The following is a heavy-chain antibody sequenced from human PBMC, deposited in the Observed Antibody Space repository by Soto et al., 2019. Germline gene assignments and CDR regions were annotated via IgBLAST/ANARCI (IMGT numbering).Heavy chain of an antibody. D-gene: IGHD2-8*01. CDR1: GFTFSSYW. CDR3: GRDGVGYCTKGVWPNPYNWLDP. V-gene: IGHV3-7*05. J-gene: IGHJ5*02. Sequence: EVQLVESGGGLVQPGGSLRLSCAASGFTFSSYWMSWVRQAPGKGLEWVANIKQDGSEKYYVDSVKGRFTISRDNAKNSLYLQMSGPGAEDTAVYYCGRDGVGYCTKGVWPNPYNWLDPWGQGSLVTVSS. CDR2: IKQDGSEK.